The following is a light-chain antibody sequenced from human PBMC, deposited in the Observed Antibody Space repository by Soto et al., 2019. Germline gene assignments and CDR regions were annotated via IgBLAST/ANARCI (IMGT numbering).Light chain of an antibody. J-gene: IGKJ2*01. Sequence: EIVLTQSPGTLSLSPGERATLSCRASQSVSSSYLAWYQQKPGQAPTLLIYGASSRATGIPHRFSGSGSGTDFSPPISSLEADDFAVYYCQQYGSAPLYTFGQGTKLEIK. CDR2: GAS. CDR3: QQYGSAPLYT. CDR1: QSVSSSY. V-gene: IGKV3-20*01.